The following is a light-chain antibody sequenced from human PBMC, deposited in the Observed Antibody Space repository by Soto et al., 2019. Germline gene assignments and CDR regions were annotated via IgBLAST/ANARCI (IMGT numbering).Light chain of an antibody. CDR3: HQYDSSPFT. J-gene: IGKJ5*01. V-gene: IGKV3-20*01. Sequence: EIVLTQSPGTLPLSPGERATLSCRASQSVSSSYLAWYQQKPGQAPWLLIYGASRRASGVPDRFSGNGSGTDFTLTISGLEPEDFGVYYCHQYDSSPFTFGQGTRLDI. CDR1: QSVSSSY. CDR2: GAS.